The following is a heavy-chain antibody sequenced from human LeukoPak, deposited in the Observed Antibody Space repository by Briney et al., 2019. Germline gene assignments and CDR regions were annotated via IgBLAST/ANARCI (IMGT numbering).Heavy chain of an antibody. V-gene: IGHV1-3*01. Sequence: ASVKVSCKASGYTFTSYAMHWVRQAPGQRLEWMGWINAGNGNTKYSQKFQGRVTMTRDTSISTAYMELSRLRSDDTAVYYCARDPKKYSGLLDDYWGQGTLVTVSS. CDR2: INAGNGNT. CDR1: GYTFTSYA. CDR3: ARDPKKYSGLLDDY. J-gene: IGHJ4*02. D-gene: IGHD1-26*01.